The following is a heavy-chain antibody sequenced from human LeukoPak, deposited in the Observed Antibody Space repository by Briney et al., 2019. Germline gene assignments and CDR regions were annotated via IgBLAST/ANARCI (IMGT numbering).Heavy chain of an antibody. J-gene: IGHJ4*02. V-gene: IGHV4-39*01. CDR3: TRIVVVPAAIDY. Sequence: SETLSLTCTVSGGSISSSSYYWGWIRQPPGKGLEWIGSIYYSGSTYYNPSLKSRVTISVDTSKNQFSLKLSSVTAADTAVYYCTRIVVVPAAIDYWGQGTLVTVSS. CDR1: GGSISSSSYY. CDR2: IYYSGST. D-gene: IGHD2-2*01.